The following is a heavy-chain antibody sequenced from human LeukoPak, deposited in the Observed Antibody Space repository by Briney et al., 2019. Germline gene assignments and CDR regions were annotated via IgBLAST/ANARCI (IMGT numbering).Heavy chain of an antibody. D-gene: IGHD5-18*01. CDR3: ARGGYSYGRQYFQH. CDR2: IYYSGST. Sequence: PSETLSLTCTVSGGSISSSSYYWGWIRQPPGKGLEWIGSIYYSGSTYYNPSLKSRVTISVDTSKNQFSLKLSSVTAADTAVYYCARGGYSYGRQYFQHWGQGTLVTVSS. V-gene: IGHV4-39*01. CDR1: GGSISSSSYY. J-gene: IGHJ1*01.